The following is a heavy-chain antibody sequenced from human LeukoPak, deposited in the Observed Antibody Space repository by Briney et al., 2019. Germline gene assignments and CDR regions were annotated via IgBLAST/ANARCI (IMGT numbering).Heavy chain of an antibody. CDR1: GFTFTSFA. CDR2: ISDSGGST. CDR3: AKAGVLNWFDP. J-gene: IGHJ5*02. Sequence: PGGTLRLSCAASGFTFTSFAMSWVRQAPGKGLEWVSAISDSGGSTYYADSVKGRFTISRDNSKNTLYLQMNSLRAEDTAVYYCAKAGVLNWFDPWGQGTLVTVSS. D-gene: IGHD2-8*02. V-gene: IGHV3-23*01.